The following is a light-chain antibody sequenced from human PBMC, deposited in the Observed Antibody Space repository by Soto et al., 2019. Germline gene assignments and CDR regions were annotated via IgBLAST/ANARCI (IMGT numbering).Light chain of an antibody. CDR2: DNN. CDR1: SSNIGNNY. Sequence: QSVLTQPPSVSAAPGQKATISCSGSSSNIGNNYVSWYQQLPGTAPKLLIYDNNKRPSGIPDRFSGSKSGTSATLGITGLQTGDEADYYCGTWDSSLSASFGGGTKLTVL. CDR3: GTWDSSLSAS. J-gene: IGLJ2*01. V-gene: IGLV1-51*01.